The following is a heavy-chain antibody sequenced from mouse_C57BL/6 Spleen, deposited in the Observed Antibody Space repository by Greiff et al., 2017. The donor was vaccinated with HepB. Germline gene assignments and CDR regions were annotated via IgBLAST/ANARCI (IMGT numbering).Heavy chain of an antibody. CDR3: ARSHYGSSAWFAY. Sequence: QVQLQQSGPELVKPGASVKISCKASGYAFSSSWMNWVQQRPGKGLEWIGRIYPGDGDTNYNGKFKGKATLTADKSSSTAYMQLSSLTSEDSAVYFCARSHYGSSAWFAYWGQGTLVTVSA. CDR1: GYAFSSSW. V-gene: IGHV1-82*01. J-gene: IGHJ3*01. D-gene: IGHD1-1*01. CDR2: IYPGDGDT.